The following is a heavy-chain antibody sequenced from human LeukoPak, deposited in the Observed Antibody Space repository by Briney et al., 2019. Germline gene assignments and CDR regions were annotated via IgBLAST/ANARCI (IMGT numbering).Heavy chain of an antibody. J-gene: IGHJ1*01. CDR2: IRSDGSEK. CDR3: ASPGYCSGSSCYSGYFQH. V-gene: IGHV3-30*02. Sequence: GGSLRLSCAASGFTFSSYAMHWVRQAPGRGLDWVAFIRSDGSEKYYADSVKGRFTISRDNSKNTLYLQMNSLRAEDTAVYYCASPGYCSGSSCYSGYFQHWGQGTLVTVSS. CDR1: GFTFSSYA. D-gene: IGHD2-15*01.